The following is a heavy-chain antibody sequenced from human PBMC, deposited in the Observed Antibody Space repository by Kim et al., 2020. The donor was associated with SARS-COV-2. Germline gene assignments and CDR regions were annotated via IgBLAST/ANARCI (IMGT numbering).Heavy chain of an antibody. CDR2: ISYDGSNK. J-gene: IGHJ3*02. CDR3: AKPHQPYRGSAFDI. D-gene: IGHD3-16*01. CDR1: GFTFSSYG. Sequence: GGSLRLSCAASGFTFSSYGMHWVRQAPGKGLEWVAVISYDGSNKYYADSVKGRFTISRDNSKNTLYLQMNSLRAEDTAVYYCAKPHQPYRGSAFDIWGQGTMVTVSS. V-gene: IGHV3-30*18.